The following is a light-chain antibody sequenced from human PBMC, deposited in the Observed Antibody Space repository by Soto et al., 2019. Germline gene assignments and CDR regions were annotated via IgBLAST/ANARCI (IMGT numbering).Light chain of an antibody. CDR2: GAS. J-gene: IGKJ1*01. CDR1: QTVSRDY. V-gene: IGKV3-20*01. Sequence: EIVLTQSPGTLSLSPGERATVSCRAGQTVSRDYLAWYQQKPGQAPRLLIYGASSRATGIPDRSSGSGSGTDFTLTISRLEPEDFAVYSCQQYGSSPQTFGQGTKVDIK. CDR3: QQYGSSPQT.